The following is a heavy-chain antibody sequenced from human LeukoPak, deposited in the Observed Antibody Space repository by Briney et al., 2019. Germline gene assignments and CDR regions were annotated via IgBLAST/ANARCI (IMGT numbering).Heavy chain of an antibody. CDR2: IYYSGST. D-gene: IGHD6-19*01. CDR3: ARSGYSSGWYGFDP. J-gene: IGHJ5*02. V-gene: IGHV4-59*01. Sequence: PSETLSLTCTVSGGSISSYYWSWIRQPPGKGLEWIGYIYYSGSTNYNPSLKSRVTISVDTSKNQFSLKLSSVTAADTAVYYCARSGYSSGWYGFDPWGQGTLVTVSS. CDR1: GGSISSYY.